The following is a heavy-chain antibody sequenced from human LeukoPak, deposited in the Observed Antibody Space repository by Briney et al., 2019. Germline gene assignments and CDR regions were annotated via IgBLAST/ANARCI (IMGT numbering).Heavy chain of an antibody. D-gene: IGHD2-2*02. CDR3: AGTDQLLYPYYFDY. CDR1: GFTFSSYA. V-gene: IGHV3-23*01. Sequence: GGSLRLSCAASGFTFSSYAMSWARQAPGKGLEWVSAISGSGGSTYYADSVKGRFTISRDNSKNTLYLQMNSLRAEDTAVYYCAGTDQLLYPYYFDYWGQGTLVTVSS. CDR2: ISGSGGST. J-gene: IGHJ4*02.